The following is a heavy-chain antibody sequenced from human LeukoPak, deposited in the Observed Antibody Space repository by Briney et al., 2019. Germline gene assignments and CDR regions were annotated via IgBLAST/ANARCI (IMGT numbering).Heavy chain of an antibody. V-gene: IGHV4-39*07. Sequence: SETLSLTCTGSGGSISSSSYYWGWLRQPPGKGLEWIGYIYHSGSTYYNPSLKSRVTISVDTSKNQFSLKLSSVTAADTAVYYCARNDYGGLADWGQGTLVTVSS. CDR1: GGSISSSSYY. CDR2: IYHSGST. CDR3: ARNDYGGLAD. J-gene: IGHJ4*02. D-gene: IGHD4-23*01.